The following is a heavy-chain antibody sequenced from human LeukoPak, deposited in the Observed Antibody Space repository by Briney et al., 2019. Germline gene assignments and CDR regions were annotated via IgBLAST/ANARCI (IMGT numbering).Heavy chain of an antibody. V-gene: IGHV1-2*06. Sequence: ASVKVSCEASGYIFTDYYIHWVRQAPGQGLEWMGRINPNSGGTSYAQKFQGRVTMTRDTSISTAYVDLSRLRSDDTAVYYCARVEAAAGTFWGQGALVTVSS. CDR2: INPNSGGT. CDR1: GYIFTDYY. J-gene: IGHJ4*02. CDR3: ARVEAAAGTF. D-gene: IGHD6-13*01.